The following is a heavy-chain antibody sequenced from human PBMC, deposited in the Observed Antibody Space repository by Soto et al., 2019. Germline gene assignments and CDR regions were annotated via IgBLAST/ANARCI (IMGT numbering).Heavy chain of an antibody. V-gene: IGHV3-30-3*01. CDR1: GFTFSSYS. D-gene: IGHD2-15*01. Sequence: ESGGGVVQPGGSLRLSYTTSGFTFSSYSMHWLRQAPGKGLEWVAVTSSDGGTTFYADSVKGRFTVSRDNSKNTLYLQMNSLRSEDTAIYYCAREVVLPEWYFDNWGQGIQVTVSS. J-gene: IGHJ4*02. CDR2: TSSDGGTT. CDR3: AREVVLPEWYFDN.